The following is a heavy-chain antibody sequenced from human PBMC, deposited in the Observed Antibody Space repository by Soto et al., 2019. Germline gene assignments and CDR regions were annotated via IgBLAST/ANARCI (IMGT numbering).Heavy chain of an antibody. CDR1: GGSISSYY. Sequence: PSETLSLTCTVSGGSISSYYWSWIRQPPGKGLEWIGYIYYSGSTNYNPSLKSRVTISVDTSKNQFSLKLSSVTAADTAVYYCARDIAVEYXYDSSGYSPPYYYGMDVWGQGTTVTVSS. D-gene: IGHD3-22*01. CDR3: ARDIAVEYXYDSSGYSPPYYYGMDV. J-gene: IGHJ6*02. CDR2: IYYSGST. V-gene: IGHV4-59*01.